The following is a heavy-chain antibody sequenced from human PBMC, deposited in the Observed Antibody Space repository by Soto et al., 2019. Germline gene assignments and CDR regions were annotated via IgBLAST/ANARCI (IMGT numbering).Heavy chain of an antibody. CDR2: ISNNGGST. CDR3: VKDLGSSTPSGRFDP. CDR1: GFTFSSHS. D-gene: IGHD2-2*01. J-gene: IGHJ5*02. Sequence: GGSLRLSCSASGFTFSSHSMHWVRQAPRKGLEYVSAISNNGGSTYYADSVKGRFTISRDNSKNTVYLQMSSLRDEDTAVYYCVKDLGSSTPSGRFDPWGQGTLVTVSS. V-gene: IGHV3-64D*06.